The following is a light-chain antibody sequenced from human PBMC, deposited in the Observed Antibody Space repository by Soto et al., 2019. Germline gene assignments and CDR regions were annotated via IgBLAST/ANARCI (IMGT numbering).Light chain of an antibody. Sequence: QSVLTQPPSASGSPGQSVTISCTGTSSDVGGYNYVSWYQQHPGKAPKLMIYEVNKRPSGVPDRFSGSKSGNTVSLTVSGLQAEEEAYYYCSSYAGSNNFGVFGTGTKVTVL. V-gene: IGLV2-8*01. CDR1: SSDVGGYNY. CDR3: SSYAGSNNFGV. CDR2: EVN. J-gene: IGLJ1*01.